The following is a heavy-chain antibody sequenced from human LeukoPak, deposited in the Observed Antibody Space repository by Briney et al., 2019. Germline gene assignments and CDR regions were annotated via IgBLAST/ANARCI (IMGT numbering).Heavy chain of an antibody. J-gene: IGHJ4*02. CDR1: GYSFTSYL. Sequence: GESLKISCKDSGYSFTSYLIGWVRQMPGKGLEWMGIIYPGDSGTRYSPSFQGQVTISADKAISTSYLQWSSLKASDTAMYYCVRDSGDPLYWRRATLVTVSS. D-gene: IGHD7-27*01. CDR3: VRDSGDPLY. CDR2: IYPGDSGT. V-gene: IGHV5-51*01.